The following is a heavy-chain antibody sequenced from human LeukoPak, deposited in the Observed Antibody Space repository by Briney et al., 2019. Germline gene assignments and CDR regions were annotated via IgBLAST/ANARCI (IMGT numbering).Heavy chain of an antibody. D-gene: IGHD3-3*01. Sequence: SETLSLTCAVYGGSFSGYYWSWIRQPPGKGLEWIGEINHSGSTNYNPSLKSRVTISVDTSKNQFSLKLSSVTAADTAVYYCARGRITIFGVVSYYFDYWGQGTLVTVFS. J-gene: IGHJ4*02. CDR1: GGSFSGYY. CDR3: ARGRITIFGVVSYYFDY. V-gene: IGHV4-34*01. CDR2: INHSGST.